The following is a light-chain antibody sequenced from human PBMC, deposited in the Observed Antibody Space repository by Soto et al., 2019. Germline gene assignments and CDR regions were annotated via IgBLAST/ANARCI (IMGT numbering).Light chain of an antibody. CDR3: QQTYSTPWT. Sequence: DIQMTQSPSSLSASVGDRVTITCRASQNIDSSLNWYQQRPGKAPKLLIHDASSLQSGVPSRFSGSGSGTDFALPINSLQPEDFATIYCQQTYSTPWTFGQGTKVEIK. CDR1: QNIDSS. CDR2: DAS. J-gene: IGKJ1*01. V-gene: IGKV1-39*01.